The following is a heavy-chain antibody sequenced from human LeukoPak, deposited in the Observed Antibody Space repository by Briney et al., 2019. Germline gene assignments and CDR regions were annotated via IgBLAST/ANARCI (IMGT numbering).Heavy chain of an antibody. V-gene: IGHV3-30*18. D-gene: IGHD3-10*01. CDR3: AKASGA. CDR2: ISYDGTNK. CDR1: GFTFSSYG. Sequence: GGSLRLSCAASGFTFSSYGMHWVRQAPGKGLEWVAFISYDGTNKYYADSVKGRFTISRDNSKNTLYLQMNSLRAEDTAVYYCAKASGAWGQGTMVTVSS. J-gene: IGHJ3*01.